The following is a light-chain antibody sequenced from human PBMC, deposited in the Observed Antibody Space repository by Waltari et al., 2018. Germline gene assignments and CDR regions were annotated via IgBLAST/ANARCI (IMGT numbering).Light chain of an antibody. CDR1: QSISSW. CDR2: KAS. CDR3: QQYDSYPLT. J-gene: IGKJ4*01. V-gene: IGKV1-5*03. Sequence: DIQMTQYPSTLTASVGDRVTITCRASQSISSWLAWHQQKAGKAPKLLIYKASNLESGVPSRFSGSGSGTEFTLTISSLQPEDVATYFCQQYDSYPLTFGGGTKVQIK.